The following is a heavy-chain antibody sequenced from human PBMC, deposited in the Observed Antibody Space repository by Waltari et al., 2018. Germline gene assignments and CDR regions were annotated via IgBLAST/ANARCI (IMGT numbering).Heavy chain of an antibody. V-gene: IGHV1-8*02. Sequence: QVQLVQTGAEVLRPGAAVKVSFQVSGYTFINYEINWVRQAAGQGLEWMGWVNPNSGTTAYAQKFQGRISLTWDTFTRTAYMELSNLRSDDTAVFYCARGRDVFANFDYNWFDPWGQGTLVTVSS. CDR3: ARGRDVFANFDYNWFDP. J-gene: IGHJ5*02. D-gene: IGHD3-3*01. CDR2: VNPNSGTT. CDR1: GYTFINYE.